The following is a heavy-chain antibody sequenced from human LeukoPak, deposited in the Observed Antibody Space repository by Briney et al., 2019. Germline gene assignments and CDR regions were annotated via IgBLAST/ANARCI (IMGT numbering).Heavy chain of an antibody. CDR1: GGTFSSYA. CDR3: ARDMGWFDP. D-gene: IGHD3-10*01. Sequence: SVKVSCKASGGTFSSYAISWVRQAPGQGLEWMGRIIPILGIANYAQKFQGRVTITADKSTSTAYMELSSLRSDDTAVYYCARDMGWFDPWGQGTLVTVSS. CDR2: IIPILGIA. J-gene: IGHJ5*02. V-gene: IGHV1-69*04.